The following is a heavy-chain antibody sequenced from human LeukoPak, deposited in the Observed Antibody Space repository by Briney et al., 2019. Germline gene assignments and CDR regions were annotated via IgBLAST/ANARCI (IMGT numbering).Heavy chain of an antibody. CDR3: ARARPLELAFGY. Sequence: GASVKVSCKASGYTFTGYYMHWVRQAPGQGLEWMGWINPNSGGTNYAQKFQGRATMTRDASISTAYMELSRLRSDDTAVYYCARARPLELAFGYWGQGTLVTVSS. J-gene: IGHJ4*02. CDR1: GYTFTGYY. D-gene: IGHD3-3*01. CDR2: INPNSGGT. V-gene: IGHV1-2*02.